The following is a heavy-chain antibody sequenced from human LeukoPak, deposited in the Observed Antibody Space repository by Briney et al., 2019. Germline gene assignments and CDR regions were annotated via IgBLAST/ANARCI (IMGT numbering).Heavy chain of an antibody. V-gene: IGHV4-59*01. Sequence: SETLSLTCTVSGGSISSYYWSWIRQPPGKGLEWIGYIYYSGSTNYNPSLKSRVTMSVDTSKNQFSLKLSSVTAADTAVYYCAGAKLDYYDSSGSPDYWGQGTLVTVSS. CDR3: AGAKLDYYDSSGSPDY. J-gene: IGHJ4*02. CDR2: IYYSGST. CDR1: GGSISSYY. D-gene: IGHD3-22*01.